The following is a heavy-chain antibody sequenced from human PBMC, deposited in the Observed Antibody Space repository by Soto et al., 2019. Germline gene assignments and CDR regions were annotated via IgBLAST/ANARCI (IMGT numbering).Heavy chain of an antibody. V-gene: IGHV3-30*18. Sequence: QVQLVESGGGVVQPGRSLRLSCAASGFIFSSYGMHWVRQAPGKGLEWVAVISYDGRSRYYADSLKGRFTISRDKSKNTLYLQMESLRAEDTAVYYCAKRGGSNWYTVECWGQGTLVTVSS. CDR3: AKRGGSNWYTVEC. J-gene: IGHJ4*02. CDR2: ISYDGRSR. D-gene: IGHD6-13*01. CDR1: GFIFSSYG.